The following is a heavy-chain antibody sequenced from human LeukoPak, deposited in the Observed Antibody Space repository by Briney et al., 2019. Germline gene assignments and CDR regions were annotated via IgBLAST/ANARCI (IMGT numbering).Heavy chain of an antibody. Sequence: SETLSLTCAVYGGSFSGYYWNWIRQPPGKGLEWIGEINHSGSTNYNPSLKSRVTISVDTSKNQFSLKLSSVTAADTAVYYCARGTELGNWFDPWGQGTLVTVSS. V-gene: IGHV4-34*01. CDR3: ARGTELGNWFDP. CDR1: GGSFSGYY. CDR2: INHSGST. D-gene: IGHD7-27*01. J-gene: IGHJ5*02.